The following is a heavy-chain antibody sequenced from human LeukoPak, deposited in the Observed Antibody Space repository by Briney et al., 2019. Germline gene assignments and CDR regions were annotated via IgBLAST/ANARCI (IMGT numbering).Heavy chain of an antibody. CDR1: GYSISSGYY. J-gene: IGHJ5*02. D-gene: IGHD3-22*01. Sequence: SETLSLTCAVSGYSISSGYYWGWIRQPPGKGLEWIGSVYHSGSTYYNPSLKSRVTISVDTSKNQFSLKLSSVTAADAAVYYCARHGNYXDTSXSDPXXXGTLVTVS. CDR2: VYHSGST. CDR3: ARHGNYXDTSXSDP. V-gene: IGHV4-38-2*01.